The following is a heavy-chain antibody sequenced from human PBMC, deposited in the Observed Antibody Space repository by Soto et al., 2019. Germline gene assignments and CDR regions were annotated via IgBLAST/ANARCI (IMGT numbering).Heavy chain of an antibody. V-gene: IGHV3-11*05. CDR3: AREYCYTMDV. CDR1: GFTFRDYY. Sequence: QVQLVESGGGLVRPGGSLRLSCEASGFTFRDYYMTWFRQAPGKGLEWLSYIDSSTKYTNYADSVKGRFTISRDNAKNSLYLQMNGLRADDTAVYYCAREYCYTMDVWGQGTMVTVSS. CDR2: IDSSTKYT. J-gene: IGHJ6*02.